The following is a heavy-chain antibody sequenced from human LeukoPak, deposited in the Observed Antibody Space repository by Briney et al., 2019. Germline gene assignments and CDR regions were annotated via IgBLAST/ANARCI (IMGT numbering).Heavy chain of an antibody. V-gene: IGHV1-69*04. CDR1: GGTFSSYA. CDR3: ARGVDYRGSSFAY. D-gene: IGHD6-6*01. J-gene: IGHJ4*02. CDR2: IIPILGIA. Sequence: GASVKVSCKASGGTFSSYAISWVRQAPGQGLEWMGRIIPILGIANYAQKFQGRVTITADKSTSTAYMELSSLRSEDTAVYYCARGVDYRGSSFAYWGQGTLVTVSS.